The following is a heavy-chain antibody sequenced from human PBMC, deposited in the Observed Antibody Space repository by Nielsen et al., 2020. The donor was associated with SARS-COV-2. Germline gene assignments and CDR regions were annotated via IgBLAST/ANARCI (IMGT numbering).Heavy chain of an antibody. CDR2: IYYSGST. J-gene: IGHJ3*02. V-gene: IGHV4-31*03. Sequence: LRLSCTVSGGSISSGGYYWSWIRQHPGKGLEWIGYIYYSGSTYYNPSLKSRVTISVDTSKNQFSLKLSSVTAADTAVYYCARTTGRIQLWEDAFDIWGQGTMVTVSS. CDR3: ARTTGRIQLWEDAFDI. D-gene: IGHD5-18*01. CDR1: GGSISSGGYY.